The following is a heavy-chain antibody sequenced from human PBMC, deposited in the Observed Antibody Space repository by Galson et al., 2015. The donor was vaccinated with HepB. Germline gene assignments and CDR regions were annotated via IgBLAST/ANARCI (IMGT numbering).Heavy chain of an antibody. Sequence: SLRLSCAASGFTFSSYGMHWVRQAPGKGLEWVAVISYDGSNKYYADSVKGRFTISRDNSKNTLYLQMNSLRAEDTAVYYCARQGITMIVVVPNFGNYFDYWGQGTLVTVSS. V-gene: IGHV3-30*03. CDR1: GFTFSSYG. CDR3: ARQGITMIVVVPNFGNYFDY. CDR2: ISYDGSNK. J-gene: IGHJ4*02. D-gene: IGHD3-22*01.